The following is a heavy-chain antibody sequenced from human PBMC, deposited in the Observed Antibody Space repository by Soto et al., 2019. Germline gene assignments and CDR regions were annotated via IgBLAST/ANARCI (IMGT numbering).Heavy chain of an antibody. D-gene: IGHD3-3*01. Sequence: QVQLVQSGAEVKKPGSSVKVSCKAPGGTFSTYIISWVRQAPGQGLEWMGRIIPIPDITDNAQKFQGRGTFSADKSRSTAYMELSSLRSEDTAVYYCARDRITTRGDAFDLWGQGKMVTVSS. V-gene: IGHV1-69*08. CDR1: GGTFSTYI. CDR2: IIPIPDIT. J-gene: IGHJ3*01. CDR3: ARDRITTRGDAFDL.